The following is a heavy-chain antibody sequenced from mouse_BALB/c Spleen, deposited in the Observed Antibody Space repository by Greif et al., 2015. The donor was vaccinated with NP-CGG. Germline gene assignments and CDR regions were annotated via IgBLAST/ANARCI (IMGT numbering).Heavy chain of an antibody. CDR2: ISSGGSYT. D-gene: IGHD2-3*01. CDR1: GFTFSSYT. Sequence: EVQLQESGGGLVKPGGSLKLSCAASGFTFSSYTMSWVRQTPEKRLEWVATISSGGSYTYYPDSVKGRFTISRDNAKNTLYLQMSSLKSEDTAMYYCTGEDDGYYGYWGQGTTLTVSS. V-gene: IGHV5-6-4*01. CDR3: TGEDDGYYGY. J-gene: IGHJ2*01.